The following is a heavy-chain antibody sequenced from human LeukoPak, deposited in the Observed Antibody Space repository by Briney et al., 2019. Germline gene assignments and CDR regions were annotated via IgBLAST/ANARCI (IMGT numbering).Heavy chain of an antibody. J-gene: IGHJ3*02. V-gene: IGHV4-59*08. CDR3: ARHPYTDAFDI. D-gene: IGHD1-1*01. CDR2: IYYSGST. CDR1: GGSISSYY. Sequence: SETLSLTCTVSGGSISSYYWSWIRQPPGKGLEWIGYIYYSGSTNYNPSLKSRVTISVDTSKNQFSLKLSSVTAADTAVYYCARHPYTDAFDIWGQGTMVTVSS.